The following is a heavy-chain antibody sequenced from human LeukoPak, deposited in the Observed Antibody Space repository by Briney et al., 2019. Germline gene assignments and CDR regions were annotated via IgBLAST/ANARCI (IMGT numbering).Heavy chain of an antibody. V-gene: IGHV1-18*01. J-gene: IGHJ4*02. Sequence: GASVKVSCKASGYTFTTFGISWVRQAPGQPLEWMGWISTYNDNTNYAQNLQGRVTMTTDTSTSTAYMELRSLRSDDTAVYYCARDAIQGRLTSDYWGQGTLVTVSS. CDR2: ISTYNDNT. CDR1: GYTFTTFG. CDR3: ARDAIQGRLTSDY. D-gene: IGHD1-1*01.